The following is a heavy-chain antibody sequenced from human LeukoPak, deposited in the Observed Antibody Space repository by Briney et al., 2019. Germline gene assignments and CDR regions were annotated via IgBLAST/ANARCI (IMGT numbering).Heavy chain of an antibody. D-gene: IGHD3-10*01. CDR2: ISGSGGST. CDR3: AKASRITMVRGAFDY. J-gene: IGHJ4*02. CDR1: GFTFSSYA. Sequence: GGSLRLSCAAPGFTFSSYAMSWVRQAPGKGLEWVSAISGSGGSTYYADSVKGRFTISRDNSKNTLYLQMNSLRAEDTAVYYCAKASRITMVRGAFDYWGQGTLVTVS. V-gene: IGHV3-23*01.